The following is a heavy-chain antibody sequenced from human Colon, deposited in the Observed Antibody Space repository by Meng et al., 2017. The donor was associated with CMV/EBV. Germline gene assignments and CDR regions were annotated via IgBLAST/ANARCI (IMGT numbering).Heavy chain of an antibody. CDR1: GGSFSGYY. Sequence: SETLSLTCAVSGGSFSGYYWSWIRQSPGKGLEWIGYVFHSGTNYSPSLKSRVTMSADTSKNQFSLRLGSVTAADTAVYYCARGQGYCTTANCLKYYFDYWGQGALVTVSS. CDR2: VFHSGT. J-gene: IGHJ4*02. D-gene: IGHD2-8*01. V-gene: IGHV4-59*01. CDR3: ARGQGYCTTANCLKYYFDY.